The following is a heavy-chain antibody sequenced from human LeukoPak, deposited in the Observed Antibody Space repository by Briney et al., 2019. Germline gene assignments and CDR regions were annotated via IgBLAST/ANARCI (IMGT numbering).Heavy chain of an antibody. V-gene: IGHV3-23*01. J-gene: IGHJ4*02. Sequence: GGSLRLSCAASGFTFSSYGMSWVRQAPGKGLEWVSAISGSGGSTYYADSVKGRFTISRDNSKNTVFLQMYSLRAEDTAAYYCAKEASRGSSFAYTPIEKPYYLDYWGQGTLVTVSS. D-gene: IGHD5-18*01. CDR3: AKEASRGSSFAYTPIEKPYYLDY. CDR2: ISGSGGST. CDR1: GFTFSSYG.